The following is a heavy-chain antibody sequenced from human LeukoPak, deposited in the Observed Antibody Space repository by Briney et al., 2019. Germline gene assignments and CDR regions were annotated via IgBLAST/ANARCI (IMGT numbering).Heavy chain of an antibody. CDR3: ARCSTSCYAVDY. CDR2: IYHSGST. CDR1: GGSISSYY. V-gene: IGHV4-59*08. Sequence: SETLSLTCTVFGGSISSYYWSWIRQPPGKGLEWIGYIYHSGSTNYNPSLKSRVTISVDTSKNQFSLKLSSVTAADTAVYYCARCSTSCYAVDYWGQGTLVTVSS. J-gene: IGHJ4*02. D-gene: IGHD2-2*01.